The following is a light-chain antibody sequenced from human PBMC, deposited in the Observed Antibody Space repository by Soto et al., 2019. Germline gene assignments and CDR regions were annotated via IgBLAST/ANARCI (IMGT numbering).Light chain of an antibody. V-gene: IGKV3-11*01. CDR3: QQRSNWPPIT. J-gene: IGKJ5*01. CDR2: GAS. Sequence: EVVCTQAPHTLSFSAGKRTSLFSRASQSVSSNLAWYQQKPGQAPRLLIYGASTRATGIPARFSGSGSGTDFTLTISSLEPEDFAVYYCQQRSNWPPITFGQGTRLEIK. CDR1: QSVSSN.